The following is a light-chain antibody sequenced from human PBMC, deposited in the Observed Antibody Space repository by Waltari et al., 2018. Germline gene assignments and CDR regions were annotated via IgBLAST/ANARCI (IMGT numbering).Light chain of an antibody. CDR2: DAS. CDR3: QQRSNWPHT. J-gene: IGKJ2*01. CDR1: QSVRSN. Sequence: EIVLTQSPVTLSLSPGERATLSCRASQSVRSNLAWYQPKPGQAPSLLIYDASTRATGIPARFSGSGSGTDFTRTISSLEPEDFALYYCQQRSNWPHTFGQGTKVEI. V-gene: IGKV3-11*01.